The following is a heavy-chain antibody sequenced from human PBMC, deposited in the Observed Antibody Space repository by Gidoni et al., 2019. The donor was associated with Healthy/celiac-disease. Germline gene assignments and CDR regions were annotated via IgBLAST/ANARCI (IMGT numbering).Heavy chain of an antibody. CDR3: AKGGGVGSSTRWVGWYFDL. D-gene: IGHD6-13*01. CDR2: MSWKSGSI. V-gene: IGHV3-9*01. Sequence: EVPLVESGGGLVQPGRSLRLACAASGFPFDYYAIPWVRQAPGKGLGWVTGMSWKSGSIGYADSVKGRVTISRDNAKNSLYLQMNSLRAEDTALYYCAKGGGVGSSTRWVGWYFDLWGRGTLVTVSS. J-gene: IGHJ2*01. CDR1: GFPFDYYA.